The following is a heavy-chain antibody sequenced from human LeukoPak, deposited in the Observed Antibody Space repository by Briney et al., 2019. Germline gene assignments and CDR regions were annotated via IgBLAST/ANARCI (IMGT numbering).Heavy chain of an antibody. CDR2: IYYSGST. D-gene: IGHD6-13*01. Sequence: SETLSLTCTVSGGSISSSSYYWGWIRQPPGKGLEWIGSIYYSGSTYYNPSLKSRVTISVDTSKNQFSLKLSSVTAADTAVYYCAREGQLGNWFDPWGQGTLVTVSS. CDR3: AREGQLGNWFDP. CDR1: GGSISSSSYY. V-gene: IGHV4-39*07. J-gene: IGHJ5*02.